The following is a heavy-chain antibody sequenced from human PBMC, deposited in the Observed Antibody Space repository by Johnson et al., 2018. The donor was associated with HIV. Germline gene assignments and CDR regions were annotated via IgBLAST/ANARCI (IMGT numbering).Heavy chain of an antibody. CDR1: GFTFSSYA. V-gene: IGHV3-73*01. CDR2: IRSKANSYAT. J-gene: IGHJ3*02. CDR3: ARDQGWELLNDAFDI. D-gene: IGHD1-26*01. Sequence: VQLVESGGGVVQPGRSLRLSCAASGFTFSSYAMHWVRQASGKGLEWVGRIRSKANSYATAYAASVKCRFTISRDDSKNTAYLQMNSLKTEDTAVYYCARDQGWELLNDAFDIWGQGTMVTVSS.